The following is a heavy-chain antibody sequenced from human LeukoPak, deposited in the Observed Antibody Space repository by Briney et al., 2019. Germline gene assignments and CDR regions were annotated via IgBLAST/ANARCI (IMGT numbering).Heavy chain of an antibody. CDR2: IYYSGST. V-gene: IGHV4-59*01. J-gene: IGHJ3*02. Sequence: PSETLSLTCTVSGGSISNYYWSWIRQPPGKGLEWIGYIYYSGSTNYNPSLKSRVTISVDTSKNQFSLKLSSVTAADTAVYYCASPYFHIVVATPGDAFDIWGQGTMVTVSS. D-gene: IGHD2-21*02. CDR1: GGSISNYY. CDR3: ASPYFHIVVATPGDAFDI.